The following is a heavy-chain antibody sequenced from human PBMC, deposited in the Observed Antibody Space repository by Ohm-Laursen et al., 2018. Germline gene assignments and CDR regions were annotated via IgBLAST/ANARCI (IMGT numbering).Heavy chain of an antibody. Sequence: ASVKVSCKASGYTFTSYGISWVRQAPGQGLEWMGWISPNSGATNYAQKFQGRVTMTRNTSISTAYMELSSLRSEDTAVYYCARGGGGSYLRLVDYWGQGTLVTVSS. J-gene: IGHJ4*02. CDR1: GYTFTSYG. D-gene: IGHD1-26*01. CDR2: ISPNSGAT. CDR3: ARGGGGSYLRLVDY. V-gene: IGHV1-8*02.